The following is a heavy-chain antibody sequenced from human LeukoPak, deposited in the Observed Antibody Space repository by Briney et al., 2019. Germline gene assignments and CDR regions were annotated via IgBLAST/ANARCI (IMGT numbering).Heavy chain of an antibody. CDR1: GFTVSSNY. J-gene: IGHJ4*02. V-gene: IGHV3-53*05. CDR2: IYSGGST. Sequence: GGSLRLSCAASGFTVSSNYMSWVRQAPGKGLEWVSVIYSGGSTYYADSVKGRFTISRDNSKKSLYLQMNSLRAEDTAVYYCAREPPFTYYFDLWGQGTLVTVSS. CDR3: AREPPFTYYFDL.